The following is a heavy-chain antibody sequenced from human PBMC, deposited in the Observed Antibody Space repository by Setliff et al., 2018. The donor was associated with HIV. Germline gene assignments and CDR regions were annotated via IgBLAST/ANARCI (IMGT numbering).Heavy chain of an antibody. CDR3: ARGRFHRLYRPYSRSAILVFQYFDY. Sequence: PSETLSLTCPVSGGSLSRGGYYWTWIHQPSGKGLEWIGGIKHSRSTNYNPSLKSRVTISVDTSKSQFSLRLNSVTATDTALYYCARGRFHRLYRPYSRSAILVFQYFDYGRQRTL. J-gene: IGHJ4*02. CDR1: GGSLSRGGYY. CDR2: IKHSRST. V-gene: IGHV4-39*07. D-gene: IGHD3-10*01.